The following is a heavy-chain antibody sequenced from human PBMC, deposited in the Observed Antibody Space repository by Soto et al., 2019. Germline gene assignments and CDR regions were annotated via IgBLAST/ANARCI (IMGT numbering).Heavy chain of an antibody. CDR2: ISSDDTTK. J-gene: IGHJ3*01. CDR1: GFAFRNYA. D-gene: IGHD3-10*01. Sequence: GGSLRLSCGGSGFAFRNYALHWLRQAPGKGLEWVAVISSDDTTKIYADSVKGRFTISRDNSNSAVYLEMTTLRDDDTAVYYCAVTNGAYGLITFDVCGQGAMVTV. CDR3: AVTNGAYGLITFDV. V-gene: IGHV3-30-3*01.